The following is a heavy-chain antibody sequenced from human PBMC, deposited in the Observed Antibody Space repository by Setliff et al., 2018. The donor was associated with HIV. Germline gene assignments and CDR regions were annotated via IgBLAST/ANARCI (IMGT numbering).Heavy chain of an antibody. V-gene: IGHV3-7*04. CDR2: MNRDGREK. D-gene: IGHD3-10*01. Sequence: PGGSLRLSCAASGFSFRSYAVSWVREAPGRGLEYVAGMNRDGREKLYADSVKGRFSISRDNAKNSLYLQMSSLRTEDTAVYFCARDPAFGAFDIWGQGTMVTVS. CDR1: GFSFRSYA. J-gene: IGHJ3*02. CDR3: ARDPAFGAFDI.